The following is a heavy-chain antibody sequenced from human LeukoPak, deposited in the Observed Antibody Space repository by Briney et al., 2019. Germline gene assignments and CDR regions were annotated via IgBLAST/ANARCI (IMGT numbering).Heavy chain of an antibody. CDR2: IYYSGST. V-gene: IGHV4-59*01. J-gene: IGHJ4*02. Sequence: SETLSLTCTVSGGSISSYYWSWIRQPPGKGLEWIGYIYYSGSTNYNPSLKSRVTISVDTSKNQFSLKLSSVTAADTAVYYCANCQRGSGSYCPFDYWGQGTLVTVSS. CDR1: GGSISSYY. CDR3: ANCQRGSGSYCPFDY. D-gene: IGHD3-10*01.